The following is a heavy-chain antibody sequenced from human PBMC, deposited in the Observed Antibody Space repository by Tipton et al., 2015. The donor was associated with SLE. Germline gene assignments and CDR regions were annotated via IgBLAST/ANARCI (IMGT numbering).Heavy chain of an antibody. CDR3: ARAQGGSGFDAFDI. CDR1: GDSVSSTNYY. J-gene: IGHJ3*02. Sequence: TLSLTCTVSGDSVSSTNYYWAWIRQPPGKGLEWVGTIFNTGTTYYNSSLKSRVAISADTSKNQFSLTLMSVTGADTAAYFCARAQGGSGFDAFDIWGQGTMVTVSS. CDR2: IFNTGTT. D-gene: IGHD2-15*01. V-gene: IGHV4-39*07.